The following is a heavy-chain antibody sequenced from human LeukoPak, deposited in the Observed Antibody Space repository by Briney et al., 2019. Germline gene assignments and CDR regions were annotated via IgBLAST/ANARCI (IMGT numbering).Heavy chain of an antibody. D-gene: IGHD3-3*01. Sequence: GGSLRLSCAASGFTFSGYWMSWVRQAPGKGLEWVAHIKQDGSEKYYVDSVKGRFTISRDNAKNSLYLQMNSMRAEDTAVYYCARDRTIFGVVTFDYWGQGILVTVSS. CDR2: IKQDGSEK. CDR1: GFTFSGYW. V-gene: IGHV3-7*01. J-gene: IGHJ4*02. CDR3: ARDRTIFGVVTFDY.